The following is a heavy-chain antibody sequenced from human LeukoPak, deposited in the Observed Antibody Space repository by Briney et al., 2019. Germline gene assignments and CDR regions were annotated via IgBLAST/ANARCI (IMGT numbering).Heavy chain of an antibody. Sequence: RPSQTLSLTCTVSGGSISSGDYYWSWIRQPPGKGLEWIGYIYYSGSTYYNPSLKSRVTISVDTSKNQFSLKLSSVTAADTAVYYCARDEDDSSGYYYGYWGQGTLVTVSS. V-gene: IGHV4-30-4*01. CDR1: GGSISSGDYY. CDR2: IYYSGST. J-gene: IGHJ4*02. D-gene: IGHD3-22*01. CDR3: ARDEDDSSGYYYGY.